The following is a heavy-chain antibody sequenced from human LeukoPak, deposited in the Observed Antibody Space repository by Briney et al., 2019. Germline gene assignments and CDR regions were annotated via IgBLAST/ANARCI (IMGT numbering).Heavy chain of an antibody. V-gene: IGHV3-9*01. Sequence: PGRSLRLSCAASGFTFDDYAMHWVRQAPGKGLEWVSGISWNSGSMGYADSVKGRFTISRDNAKNSLYLQMNGLRAEDTALYYCAKDILAAAGTTSAFDYWGQGTLVTVSS. CDR1: GFTFDDYA. D-gene: IGHD6-13*01. CDR3: AKDILAAAGTTSAFDY. J-gene: IGHJ4*02. CDR2: ISWNSGSM.